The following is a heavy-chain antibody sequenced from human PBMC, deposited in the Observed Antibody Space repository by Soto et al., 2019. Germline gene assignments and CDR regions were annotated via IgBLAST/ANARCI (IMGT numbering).Heavy chain of an antibody. Sequence: EVQLVESGGVVVQPGGSLRLSCAASGYTFDDYTMHWVRQAPGKGLEWVSLITWDGGAADYADSVKGRFTISRDNSKASLYLQMNSLRPDDTAFYYCAKDVPGRLIVGARRALDYWGQGTLVTVSS. D-gene: IGHD1-26*01. V-gene: IGHV3-43*01. CDR1: GYTFDDYT. J-gene: IGHJ4*02. CDR3: AKDVPGRLIVGARRALDY. CDR2: ITWDGGAA.